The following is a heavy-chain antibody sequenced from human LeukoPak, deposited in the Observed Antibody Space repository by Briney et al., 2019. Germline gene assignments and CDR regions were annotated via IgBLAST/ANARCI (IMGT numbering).Heavy chain of an antibody. J-gene: IGHJ4*02. CDR2: INPKSGRT. CDR3: ARGLRGYSYVTEVYYFDY. CDR1: GYTFTGYY. V-gene: IGHV1-2*02. D-gene: IGHD5-18*01. Sequence: ASVKISCKASGYTFTGYYMQWVGQAPGQGREWMGWINPKSGRTNYAQKFQGRVTMTRDTSISTAYMELSRLRSDDTAVYYCARGLRGYSYVTEVYYFDYWGQGTLVTVSS.